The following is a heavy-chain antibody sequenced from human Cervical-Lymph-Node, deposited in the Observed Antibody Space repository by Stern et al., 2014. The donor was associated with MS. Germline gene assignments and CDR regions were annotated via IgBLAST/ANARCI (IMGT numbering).Heavy chain of an antibody. V-gene: IGHV4-59*01. J-gene: IGHJ5*02. CDR3: ARGATQVFDP. Sequence: QVQLQESGPGLVKPSETLSLTCTVSGGSISSYYWSWIRQPPGKGLEWIGYIYYSGSTNYNPSLKSRVTISVDTSKNQFSLKLSSVTAADTAVYYCARGATQVFDPWGQGTLVTVSS. CDR2: IYYSGST. CDR1: GGSISSYY.